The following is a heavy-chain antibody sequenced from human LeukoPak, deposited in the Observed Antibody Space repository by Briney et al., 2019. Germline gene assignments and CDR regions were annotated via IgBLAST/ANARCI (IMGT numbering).Heavy chain of an antibody. Sequence: ASVKVSCKASGYTFTGYYMHWVRQAPGQGLEWMGRINPNSGGTNYAQKLQGRVTMTRDTSISTAYMELSRLRSDDTAVYYCARGGYYDSSGYYRDYWGQGTLVTVSS. CDR3: ARGGYYDSSGYYRDY. D-gene: IGHD3-22*01. CDR2: INPNSGGT. J-gene: IGHJ4*02. V-gene: IGHV1-2*06. CDR1: GYTFTGYY.